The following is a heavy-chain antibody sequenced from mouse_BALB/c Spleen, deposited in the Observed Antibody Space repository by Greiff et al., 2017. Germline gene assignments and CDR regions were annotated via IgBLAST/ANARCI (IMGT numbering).Heavy chain of an antibody. J-gene: IGHJ2*01. CDR1: GYTFTSYW. CDR3: ARFPITTVVAYDY. V-gene: IGHV1-87*01. Sequence: QVQLKESGAELARPGASVKLSCKASGYTFTSYWMQWVKQRPGQGLEWIGAIYPGDGDTRYTQKFKGKATLTADKSSSTAYMQLSSLASEDSAVYYCARFPITTVVAYDYWGQGTTLTVSS. D-gene: IGHD1-1*01. CDR2: IYPGDGDT.